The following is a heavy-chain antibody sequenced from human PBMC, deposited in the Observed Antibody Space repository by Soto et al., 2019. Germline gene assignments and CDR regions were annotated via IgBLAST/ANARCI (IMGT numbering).Heavy chain of an antibody. D-gene: IGHD6-13*01. CDR3: AKGAGYGSSWYYHGGDY. Sequence: QVQLVESGGGVVQPGRSLRLSCAASGFTFSSYGMHWVRQAPGKGLEWVAVISYDGSNKYYADSVKGRFTISRDNSKNTLYLQRNSLRAEDTAVYYCAKGAGYGSSWYYHGGDYWGQGTLVTVSS. V-gene: IGHV3-30*18. CDR1: GFTFSSYG. CDR2: ISYDGSNK. J-gene: IGHJ4*02.